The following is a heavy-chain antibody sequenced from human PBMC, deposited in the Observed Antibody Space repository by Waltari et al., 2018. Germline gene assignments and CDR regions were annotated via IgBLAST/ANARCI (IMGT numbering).Heavy chain of an antibody. J-gene: IGHJ5*02. Sequence: QVQLQESGPRLVKPSETLSLTCSVSGFPIGSEYYWAWFRQSPGEGLVGIGRTLHSGVAEYNPSLKGRVTISVDTSKNQFSLKLTSVTVADSGVYYCARLSPYTSSGDFFDPWGQGALVTVSS. D-gene: IGHD2-21*02. CDR3: ARLSPYTSSGDFFDP. V-gene: IGHV4-38-2*01. CDR2: TLHSGVA. CDR1: GFPIGSEYY.